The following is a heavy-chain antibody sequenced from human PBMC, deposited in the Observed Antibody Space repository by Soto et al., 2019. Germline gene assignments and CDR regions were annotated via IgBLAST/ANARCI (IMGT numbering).Heavy chain of an antibody. D-gene: IGHD2-8*01. Sequence: QVQLVQSGPEVKKPGASVKVSCKTSGYTFINYGISWVRQAPGQGLEWMGGINPDNGNTNFAQRLQGRVTMTADRSTRTAYMELRSLRFDGTAMYYCARVGGAGVTADYWGQGTLVTVSS. CDR1: GYTFINYG. J-gene: IGHJ4*02. CDR2: INPDNGNT. CDR3: ARVGGAGVTADY. V-gene: IGHV1-18*01.